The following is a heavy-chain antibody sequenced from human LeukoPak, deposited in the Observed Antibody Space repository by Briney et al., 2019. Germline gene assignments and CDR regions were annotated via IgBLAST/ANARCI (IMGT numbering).Heavy chain of an antibody. CDR3: ARDLPDYGGNSGAFDI. V-gene: IGHV1-69*05. Sequence: SVKVSCKASGGTFSSYAISWVRQAPGQGLEWMGGIIPIFGTANYAQKFQGRVTMTRDTSTSTVYMELSSLRSEDTAVYYCARDLPDYGGNSGAFDIWGQGTMVTVSS. CDR2: IIPIFGTA. CDR1: GGTFSSYA. J-gene: IGHJ3*02. D-gene: IGHD4-23*01.